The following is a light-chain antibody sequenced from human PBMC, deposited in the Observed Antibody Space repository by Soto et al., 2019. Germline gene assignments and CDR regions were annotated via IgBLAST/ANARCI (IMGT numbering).Light chain of an antibody. CDR2: DAS. V-gene: IGKV1-5*01. J-gene: IGKJ1*01. Sequence: DIQMTQSPSTLSASVGDRVTITCRASQSISSWLAWYQQKPGKAPKLLIYDASSLESGVPSRFSGSGSGTEFTLTISSLQPDDFANYYCQQYNRYSPWTFGHGTKVDIX. CDR1: QSISSW. CDR3: QQYNRYSPWT.